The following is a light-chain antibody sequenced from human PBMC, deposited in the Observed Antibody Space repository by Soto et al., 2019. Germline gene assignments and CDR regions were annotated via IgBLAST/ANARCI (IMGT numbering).Light chain of an antibody. V-gene: IGLV2-8*01. CDR1: GSDVGGYTA. CDR3: SSYAGNNNLV. J-gene: IGLJ2*01. Sequence: QSALTQPPSASGSPGQSVTISCTGTGSDVGGYTAVSWYQQHPGKAPKLIIYQVSKRPSGVPDRFSGSRSANTASLTVSGLQAEDEADYYCSSYAGNNNLVFGGGTKLTVL. CDR2: QVS.